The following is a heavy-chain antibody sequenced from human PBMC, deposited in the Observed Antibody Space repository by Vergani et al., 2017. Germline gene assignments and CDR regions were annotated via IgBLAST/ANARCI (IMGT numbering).Heavy chain of an antibody. CDR2: ISWDGGST. CDR3: AKDPSKSGFDYYLDY. V-gene: IGHV3-43D*04. D-gene: IGHD5-12*01. CDR1: GFTFDDYA. J-gene: IGHJ4*02. Sequence: EVQLVESGGVVVQPGGSLRLSCAASGFTFDDYAMHWVRQAPGKGLEWVSLISWDGGSTYYADSGKGRFTISRDNSKTSLYLQMNSLRAEDTALYYCAKDPSKSGFDYYLDYWGQGTLVTVSS.